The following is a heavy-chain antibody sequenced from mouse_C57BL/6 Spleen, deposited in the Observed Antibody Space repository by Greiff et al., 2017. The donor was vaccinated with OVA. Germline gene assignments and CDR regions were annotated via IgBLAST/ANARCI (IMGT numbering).Heavy chain of an antibody. V-gene: IGHV1-5*01. CDR1: GYTFTSYW. J-gene: IGHJ3*01. D-gene: IGHD2-2*01. Sequence: VHVKQSGTVLARPGASVKMSCKTSGYTFTSYWMHWVKQRPGQGLEWIGAIYPGNSDTSYNQKFKGKAKLTAVTSASTAYMELSSLTNEDSAVYYCTKSMVTTPFAYWGQGTLVTVSA. CDR2: IYPGNSDT. CDR3: TKSMVTTPFAY.